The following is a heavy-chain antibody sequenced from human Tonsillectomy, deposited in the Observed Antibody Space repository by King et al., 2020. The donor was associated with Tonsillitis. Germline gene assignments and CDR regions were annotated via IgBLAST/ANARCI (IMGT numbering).Heavy chain of an antibody. CDR3: ATIDPLRGGIRAHY. J-gene: IGHJ4*02. D-gene: IGHD3-10*01. Sequence: VQLVESGGGLVKPGGSLRHSCAAPGVTFSSAWMSWVRQAPGKGLEWVGRIKSKTDGGTTEYAGPVKGRFTISRDDSAGTLYLQVNSLKTEDTAVYFCATIDPLRGGIRAHYWGQGTLVTVSS. CDR2: IKSKTDGGTT. V-gene: IGHV3-15*01. CDR1: GVTFSSAW.